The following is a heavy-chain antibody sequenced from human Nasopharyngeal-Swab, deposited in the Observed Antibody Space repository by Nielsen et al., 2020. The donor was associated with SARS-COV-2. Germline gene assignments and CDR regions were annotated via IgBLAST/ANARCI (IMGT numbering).Heavy chain of an antibody. D-gene: IGHD3-3*01. V-gene: IGHV4-31*02. Sequence: SCTVSGGSISSGGYYWSWIRQHPGKGLEWIGYIYYSGSTYYNPSLKSRVTISVDTSKNQFSLKLSSVTAADTAVYYCARARRGAIFGAVDAFDIWGQGTMVTVSS. CDR3: ARARRGAIFGAVDAFDI. CDR2: IYYSGST. CDR1: GGSISSGGYY. J-gene: IGHJ3*02.